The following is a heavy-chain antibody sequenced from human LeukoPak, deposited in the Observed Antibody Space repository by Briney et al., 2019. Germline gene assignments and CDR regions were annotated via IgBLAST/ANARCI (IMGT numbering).Heavy chain of an antibody. J-gene: IGHJ6*02. V-gene: IGHV3-7*01. D-gene: IGHD4-23*01. CDR2: INEDGSEK. CDR1: GFIFRNYW. Sequence: GGSLRLSCAAAGFIFRNYWMGWVRQAPGKGLEWVANINEDGSEKYYVDSVKGRFTISRDNAKNSLYLQMNSLRAEDTAVYYRARDRSYDYGGNPSGMDVWGQGTTVTVSS. CDR3: ARDRSYDYGGNPSGMDV.